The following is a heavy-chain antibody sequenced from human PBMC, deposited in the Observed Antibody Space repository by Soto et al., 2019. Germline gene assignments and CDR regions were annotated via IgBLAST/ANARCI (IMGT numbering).Heavy chain of an antibody. CDR1: GGSISSSSYY. CDR2: IYYSGST. J-gene: IGHJ6*02. Sequence: SETLSLTCTVSGGSISSSSYYWGWIRQPPGKGLEWIGSIYYSGSTHYNPSLKSRVTISVDTSKNQFSLKLSSVTAADTAVYYCVSKRTMDYYYYYGMDVWGQGTTVTVSS. CDR3: VSKRTMDYYYYYGMDV. D-gene: IGHD3-3*01. V-gene: IGHV4-39*01.